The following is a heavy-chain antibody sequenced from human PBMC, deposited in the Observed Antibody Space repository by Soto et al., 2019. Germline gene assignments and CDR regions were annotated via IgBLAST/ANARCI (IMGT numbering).Heavy chain of an antibody. J-gene: IGHJ6*02. Sequence: PGGTLRLSCAASGFSFSSYGMHWVRQAPGKGLEWVGVVSYDGSNKYDTESVKGRFTISRDNSKKTLYLQVNSLRAEGTAVYYCAKDHRDSGYDSSFGTYYGMDVWGQGTTVTVSS. CDR2: VSYDGSNK. CDR1: GFSFSSYG. CDR3: AKDHRDSGYDSSFGTYYGMDV. V-gene: IGHV3-30*18. D-gene: IGHD5-12*01.